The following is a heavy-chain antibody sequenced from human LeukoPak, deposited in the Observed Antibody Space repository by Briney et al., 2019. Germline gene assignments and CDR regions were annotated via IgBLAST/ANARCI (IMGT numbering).Heavy chain of an antibody. CDR2: ISGSGGST. J-gene: IGHJ4*02. CDR1: GITLSNYG. Sequence: GGSLRLSCAASGITLSNYGMTWVRQAPGKGLEWVSAISGSGGSTYYADSVKGRFTISRDNSKSTLYLQMNSLRAEDTAVYYCAKDHGGYDSYPKYWGQGTLVPSPQ. D-gene: IGHD5-12*01. V-gene: IGHV3-23*01. CDR3: AKDHGGYDSYPKY.